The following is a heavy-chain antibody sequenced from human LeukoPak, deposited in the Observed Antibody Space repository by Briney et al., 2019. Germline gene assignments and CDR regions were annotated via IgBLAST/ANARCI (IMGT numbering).Heavy chain of an antibody. CDR3: ARSDIVATITDSFDP. CDR1: GGTFSSYA. Sequence: SVKVSCKASGGTFSSYAISWVRQAPGQGLEWMGRIIPISGTANYAQKFQGRATITTDEPTSTAYMELSSLRSEDTAVHYCARSDIVATITDSFDPWGQGTLVTISS. D-gene: IGHD5-12*01. V-gene: IGHV1-69*05. CDR2: IIPISGTA. J-gene: IGHJ5*02.